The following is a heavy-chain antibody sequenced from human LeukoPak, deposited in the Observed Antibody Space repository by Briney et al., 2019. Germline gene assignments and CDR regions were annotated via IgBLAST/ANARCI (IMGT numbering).Heavy chain of an antibody. V-gene: IGHV3-23*01. D-gene: IGHD3-10*01. Sequence: GGSLRLSCAASGFTFSSYAMSWVRQAPGKGLEWVSAISGSGGSTYYADSVKGRFTISRDNSKNTLYLQMNSLRAEDTAVYYCAKDWDYYGSGSYYVYWGQGTLVTVSS. CDR2: ISGSGGST. CDR3: AKDWDYYGSGSYYVY. CDR1: GFTFSSYA. J-gene: IGHJ4*02.